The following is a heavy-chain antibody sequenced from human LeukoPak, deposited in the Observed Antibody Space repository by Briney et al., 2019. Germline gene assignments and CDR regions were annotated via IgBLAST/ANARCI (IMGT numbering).Heavy chain of an antibody. Sequence: GASVTVSRKASGYTFTIYGISWVRQAPGQGLEWMGWISAYNGNTNYAQKLQGRVTMTTDTSTSTAYMELRSLRSDDTAVYYCARANVVVPAAILNWFDPWGQGTLVTVSS. CDR1: GYTFTIYG. D-gene: IGHD2-2*02. CDR2: ISAYNGNT. CDR3: ARANVVVPAAILNWFDP. J-gene: IGHJ5*02. V-gene: IGHV1-18*01.